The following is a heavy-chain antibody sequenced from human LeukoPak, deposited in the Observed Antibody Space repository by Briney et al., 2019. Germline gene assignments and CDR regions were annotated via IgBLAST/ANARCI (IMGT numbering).Heavy chain of an antibody. D-gene: IGHD5-18*01. CDR2: INAGNGNT. CDR3: ARVRGEYSYGYSDY. CDR1: GYTFTTYL. Sequence: ASVKVSCKASGYTFTTYLIHWICQAPGQRLEWMGWINAGNGNTKSSQKFQGRVTISRDTSASTAYMELSSLRSEDTAVYYCARVRGEYSYGYSDYWGQGTLVTVSS. J-gene: IGHJ4*02. V-gene: IGHV1-3*01.